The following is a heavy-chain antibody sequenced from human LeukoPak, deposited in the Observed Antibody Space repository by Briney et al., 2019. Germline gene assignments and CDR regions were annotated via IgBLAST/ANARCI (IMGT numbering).Heavy chain of an antibody. V-gene: IGHV3-23*01. CDR2: ISGSGGST. J-gene: IGHJ6*03. Sequence: GGSLRLSCAASGFTFSSYWMSWVRQAPGKGLEWVSAISGSGGSTYYADSVKGRFTISRDNSKNTLYLQMNSLRAEDTAVYYCTKGYGSGSYPDYYYYYMDVWGKGTTVTISS. CDR1: GFTFSSYW. D-gene: IGHD3-10*01. CDR3: TKGYGSGSYPDYYYYYMDV.